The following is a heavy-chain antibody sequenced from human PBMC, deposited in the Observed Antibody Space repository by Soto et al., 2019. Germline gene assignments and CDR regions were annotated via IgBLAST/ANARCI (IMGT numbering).Heavy chain of an antibody. CDR2: IDPDGTTT. J-gene: IGHJ1*01. V-gene: IGHV3-74*01. Sequence: PGGSLRLSCALSGFDSSDYWIQWFRQSPGKGREWVSRIDPDGTTTNYADSVKGRFSVSRDNAKKTIYLQMNSLPADATALYYCARGPRPSSAGTGAYWGQGTLVTVSS. CDR3: ARGPRPSSAGTGAY. D-gene: IGHD1-1*01. CDR1: GFDSSDYW.